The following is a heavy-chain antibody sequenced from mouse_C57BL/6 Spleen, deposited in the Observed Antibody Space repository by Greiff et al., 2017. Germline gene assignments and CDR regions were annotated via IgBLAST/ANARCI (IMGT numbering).Heavy chain of an antibody. V-gene: IGHV1-54*01. CDR2: INPGSGGT. CDR1: GYAFTNYL. D-gene: IGHD1-1*01. Sequence: VQLQQSGAELVRPGTSVKVSCKASGYAFTNYLIEWVKQRPGQGLEWIGVINPGSGGTNYNEKFKGKATLTADKSSSTAYMQLSSLTSEDSAVYFCARQAVVEDYCDYWGQGTTLTVSS. J-gene: IGHJ2*01. CDR3: ARQAVVEDYCDY.